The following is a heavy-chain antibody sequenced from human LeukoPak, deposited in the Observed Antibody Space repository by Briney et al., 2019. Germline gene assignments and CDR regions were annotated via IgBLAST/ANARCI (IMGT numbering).Heavy chain of an antibody. CDR1: GGSISSYY. J-gene: IGHJ4*02. Sequence: SETLSLTCTVSGGSISSYYWSWIRQLAGKGLEGIGRIYTSGSTNYNPSLKSRVTMSVDTSKNQFSLKLSSVTAADTAVYYCARVGSSAGRSYYFDYWGQGTLVTVSS. CDR3: ARVGSSAGRSYYFDY. CDR2: IYTSGST. D-gene: IGHD2-15*01. V-gene: IGHV4-4*07.